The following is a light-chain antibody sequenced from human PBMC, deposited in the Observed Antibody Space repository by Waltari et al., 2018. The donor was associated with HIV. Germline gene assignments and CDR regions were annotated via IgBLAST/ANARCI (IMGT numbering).Light chain of an antibody. J-gene: IGKJ3*01. CDR1: QTVTNK. V-gene: IGKV1-39*01. CDR3: QQSYSSPLT. CDR2: DAS. Sequence: IQMTQSPSPLSASVVYSVSITCRASQTVTNKVNWYQPTPGKAPQVLLYDASTLQSGVPSRFRGGGSGTDFTLTITSLQPDEFATYFCQQSYSSPLTFGPGTKVDIK.